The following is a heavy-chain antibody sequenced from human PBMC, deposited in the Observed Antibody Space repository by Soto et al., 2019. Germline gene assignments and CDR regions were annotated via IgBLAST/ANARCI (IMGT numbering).Heavy chain of an antibody. CDR1: GFTFSNAW. CDR2: IKSKTDGGTT. CDR3: TTEFDFGVVIVDY. D-gene: IGHD3-3*01. J-gene: IGHJ4*02. Sequence: GGSLRLSCAASGFTFSNAWMSLVRQAPGKGLEWVGRIKSKTDGGTTDYAAPVKGRFTISTDDSKNTLYLQMNSLKTEDTAVYYCTTEFDFGVVIVDYWGQGTLVTVSS. V-gene: IGHV3-15*01.